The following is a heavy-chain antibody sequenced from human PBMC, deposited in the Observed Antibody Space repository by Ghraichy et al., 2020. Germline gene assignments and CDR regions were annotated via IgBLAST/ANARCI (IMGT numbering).Heavy chain of an antibody. J-gene: IGHJ3*02. D-gene: IGHD1-26*01. Sequence: SETLSLTCTVSGGSISSSSYYWGWIRQPPGKGLEWIGSIYYSGSTYYNPSLKSRVTISVDTSKNQFSLKLSSVTAADTAVYYCARLNHGGSSPYDAFDIWGQGTMVTVSS. CDR3: ARLNHGGSSPYDAFDI. CDR1: GGSISSSSYY. V-gene: IGHV4-39*01. CDR2: IYYSGST.